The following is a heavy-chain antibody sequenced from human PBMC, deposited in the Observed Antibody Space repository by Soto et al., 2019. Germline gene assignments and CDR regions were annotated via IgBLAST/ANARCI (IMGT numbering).Heavy chain of an antibody. CDR1: GGSISSGGYY. J-gene: IGHJ4*02. CDR3: ARVVRERDVVVVAAPLPEGYFDY. V-gene: IGHV4-31*03. CDR2: IYYSGST. Sequence: SETLSLTCTVSGGSISSGGYYWSWIRQHPGKGLEWIGYIYYSGSTYYNPSLKSRVTISVDTSKNQFSLKLSSVTAADTAVYYCARVVRERDVVVVAAPLPEGYFDYWGQGTLVTVS. D-gene: IGHD2-15*01.